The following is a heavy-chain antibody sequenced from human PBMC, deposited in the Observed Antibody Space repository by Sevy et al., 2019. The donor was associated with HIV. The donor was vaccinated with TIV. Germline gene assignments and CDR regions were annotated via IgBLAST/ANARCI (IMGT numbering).Heavy chain of an antibody. D-gene: IGHD5-18*01. CDR1: GGPISSYY. Sequence: SETLSLTCTVSGGPISSYYWSWIRQPPGKGLEWIGYIYYSGSTNYNPSLKSRVTISVDTSKNQFSLKLSSVTAADTAVYYCATSSTWIQLWLAAFDIWGQGTMVTVSS. CDR3: ATSSTWIQLWLAAFDI. V-gene: IGHV4-59*01. CDR2: IYYSGST. J-gene: IGHJ3*02.